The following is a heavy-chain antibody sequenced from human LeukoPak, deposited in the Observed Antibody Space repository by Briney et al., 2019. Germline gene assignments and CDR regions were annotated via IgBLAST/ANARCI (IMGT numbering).Heavy chain of an antibody. Sequence: GGSLTLFCTVSRYLFSSYDMIGVRQARGEGVQWVSLISGSGGSTFYGDSVKARFTISRDNSKNTQYLQMNSLRAENTAVYYCARVVLGWHAYWGQGTLVTVSS. CDR3: ARVVLGWHAY. J-gene: IGHJ4*02. CDR1: RYLFSSYD. V-gene: IGHV3-23*01. CDR2: ISGSGGST.